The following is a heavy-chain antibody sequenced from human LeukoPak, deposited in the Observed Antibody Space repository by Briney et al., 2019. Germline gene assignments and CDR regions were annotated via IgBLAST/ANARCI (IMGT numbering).Heavy chain of an antibody. Sequence: GGSLRLSCAASGFTFSSYGMNWVRQAPGKGLEWVSSVSSSSSYIYYADSVKGRSTISRDNAKNSLYLQMNSLRAEDTAVYYCASGVDTAMVPDYWGQGTLVTVSS. CDR2: VSSSSSYI. D-gene: IGHD5-18*01. CDR3: ASGVDTAMVPDY. J-gene: IGHJ4*02. CDR1: GFTFSSYG. V-gene: IGHV3-21*01.